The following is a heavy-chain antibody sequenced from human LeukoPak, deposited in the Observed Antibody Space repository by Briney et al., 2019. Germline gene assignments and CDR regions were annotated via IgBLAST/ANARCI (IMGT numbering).Heavy chain of an antibody. V-gene: IGHV3-30-3*01. CDR2: ISYDGSNK. J-gene: IGHJ4*02. D-gene: IGHD5-18*01. CDR3: ARGEGYNYGSTFDY. CDR1: GFTFSSYA. Sequence: PGRSLRLSCAASGFTFSSYAMHWVRQAPGKGLEWVAVISYDGSNKYYADSVKGRFTISRDNSKNTLYLQMNSLRAEDTAVYYCARGEGYNYGSTFDYWGQGTLVTVSS.